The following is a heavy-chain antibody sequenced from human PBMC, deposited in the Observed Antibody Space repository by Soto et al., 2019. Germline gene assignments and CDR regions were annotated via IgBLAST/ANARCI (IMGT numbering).Heavy chain of an antibody. J-gene: IGHJ2*01. D-gene: IGHD6-19*01. CDR3: ARDGRGRGIAVAGRFWYFDL. V-gene: IGHV4-31*03. Sequence: QVQLQESGPGLVKPSQTLSLTCTVPGASISSGGYYWNWIRQHPGKGLEWIGYIYYSGSTYYNPSLKSRVTISVDTSKNEFSLKLSSVTAADTAVYYCARDGRGRGIAVAGRFWYFDLWGRGTLVTVSS. CDR1: GASISSGGYY. CDR2: IYYSGST.